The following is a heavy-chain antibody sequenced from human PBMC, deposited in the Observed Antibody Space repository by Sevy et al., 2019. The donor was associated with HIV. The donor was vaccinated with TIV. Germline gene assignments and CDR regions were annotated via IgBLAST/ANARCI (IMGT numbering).Heavy chain of an antibody. CDR3: ATDKSLRGYSYGFFDY. Sequence: ASVKVSGKVSGYTLTELSMHWVRQAPGKGLEWMGGFDPEDGETIYAQKFQGRVTMTEDTSTDTAYMELSSLRSEDTAVYYCATDKSLRGYSYGFFDYWGQGTLVTVSS. D-gene: IGHD5-18*01. CDR2: FDPEDGET. J-gene: IGHJ4*02. CDR1: GYTLTELS. V-gene: IGHV1-24*01.